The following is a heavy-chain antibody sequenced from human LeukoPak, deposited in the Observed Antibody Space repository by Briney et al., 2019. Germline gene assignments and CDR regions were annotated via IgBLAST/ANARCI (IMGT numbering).Heavy chain of an antibody. CDR3: AKLGGQELHNYYVAV. D-gene: IGHD3-16*01. Sequence: GGSLRLSCAASGFSFSTYAMNWVRQAPGKGLEWVSGIIDSGESTYYANFAKGRFTISRDNSNNTLYLQMNSLRAEDTAVYYCAKLGGQELHNYYVAVCGKGTTVAVSS. V-gene: IGHV3-23*01. CDR1: GFSFSTYA. CDR2: IIDSGEST. J-gene: IGHJ6*03.